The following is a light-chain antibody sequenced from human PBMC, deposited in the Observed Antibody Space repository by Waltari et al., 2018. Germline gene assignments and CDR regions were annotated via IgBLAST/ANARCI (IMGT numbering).Light chain of an antibody. CDR3: QQYSNWPPIT. CDR2: GAS. CDR1: QSVSTN. V-gene: IGKV3-15*01. J-gene: IGKJ5*01. Sequence: ETVMTQSPATLSVSPGKRATLSCRASQSVSTNLAWYQQKPGQAPRLLIYGASTRATGIPARFSGTGSGTQFTLTIDSLQSEDFAVYYCQQYSNWPPITFGQGTRLEIK.